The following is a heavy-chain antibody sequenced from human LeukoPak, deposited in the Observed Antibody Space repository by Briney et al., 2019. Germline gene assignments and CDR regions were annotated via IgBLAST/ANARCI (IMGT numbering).Heavy chain of an antibody. V-gene: IGHV4-59*01. Sequence: SETLSLTCTVSGGSISSYYWSWIRQPPGKGLEWIGYIYYSGSTNYNPSLKSRVTISADTSKNQFSLKLSSVTAADTAVYYCAQKAPYSPAYSQHWGQGTLVTVSS. D-gene: IGHD2-15*01. CDR2: IYYSGST. CDR1: GGSISSYY. J-gene: IGHJ1*01. CDR3: AQKAPYSPAYSQH.